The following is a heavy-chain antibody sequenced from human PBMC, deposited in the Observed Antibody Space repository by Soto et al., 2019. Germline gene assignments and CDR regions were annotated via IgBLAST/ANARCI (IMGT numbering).Heavy chain of an antibody. CDR2: IYYTGIT. J-gene: IGHJ5*02. D-gene: IGHD3-22*01. CDR1: GGSISSYY. V-gene: IGHV4-59*12. CDR3: ARGVNYYDSSGSSWFGP. Sequence: PSETLSLTCTVSGGSISSYYWSWIRQPPGKGLEWIGYIYYTGITDYNPSLKSRVTISVDRSKNQFSLKLNSVTAADTAAYYCARGVNYYDSSGSSWFGPWGQGALVTVSS.